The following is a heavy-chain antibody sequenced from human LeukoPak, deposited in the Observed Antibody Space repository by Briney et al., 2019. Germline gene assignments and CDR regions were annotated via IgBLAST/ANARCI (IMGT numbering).Heavy chain of an antibody. CDR2: ISGSGGST. J-gene: IGHJ4*02. CDR3: AKDLRAPRPGYQLLGDY. Sequence: GGSLRLSCAASGFTFSSYAMSWVRQAPGKGLEWVSAISGSGGSTYYADSVKGRFTISRDNSKNTLYLQMNSLRAEDTAVYYCAKDLRAPRPGYQLLGDYWGQGTLVTVSS. V-gene: IGHV3-23*01. D-gene: IGHD2-2*01. CDR1: GFTFSSYA.